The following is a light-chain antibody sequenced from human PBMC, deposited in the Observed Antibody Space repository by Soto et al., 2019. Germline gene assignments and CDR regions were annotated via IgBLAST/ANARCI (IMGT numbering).Light chain of an antibody. CDR2: GAS. Sequence: EIVMTQSPASLSVSPGERVTLSCRASQRVGSELAWYQQKCGRHPRILIYGASTRATGIPARFSGSGSGTEFNLTIIALQAQDFGVYYCQQYERWPPLTFGGGTKVEIK. CDR1: QRVGSE. J-gene: IGKJ4*01. CDR3: QQYERWPPLT. V-gene: IGKV3-15*01.